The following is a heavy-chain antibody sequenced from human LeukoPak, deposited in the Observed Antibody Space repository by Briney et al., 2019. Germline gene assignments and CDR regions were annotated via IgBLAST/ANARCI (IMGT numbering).Heavy chain of an antibody. V-gene: IGHV4-39*07. Sequence: SETLSLACTVSGGSINSSSYYWGWIRQPPGKGLEWIGSIYYTGTTYYNPSLKSRVTISLDKSKNQFSLNLSSVIAADTAVFYCTREFLAVAVPDYWGQGTLVTVSS. D-gene: IGHD6-19*01. CDR3: TREFLAVAVPDY. CDR2: IYYTGTT. J-gene: IGHJ4*02. CDR1: GGSINSSSYY.